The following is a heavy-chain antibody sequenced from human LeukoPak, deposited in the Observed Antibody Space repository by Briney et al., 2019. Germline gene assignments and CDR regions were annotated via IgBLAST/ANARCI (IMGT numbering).Heavy chain of an antibody. CDR1: GFTSSSYA. CDR2: LSGSGGTT. D-gene: IGHD6-13*01. CDR3: AKDVLDSINWSRGDY. V-gene: IGHV3-23*01. J-gene: IGHJ4*02. Sequence: GGSLILSCAASGFTSSSYAMSWVRQAPGKGLEWVSSLSGSGGTTYYADSVKGRFTISRDNANNRLYLQMNIVRAEDTALYYCAKDVLDSINWSRGDYWGQGTLVTVSS.